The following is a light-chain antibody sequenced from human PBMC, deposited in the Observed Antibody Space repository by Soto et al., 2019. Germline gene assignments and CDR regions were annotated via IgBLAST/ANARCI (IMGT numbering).Light chain of an antibody. CDR1: SSNIGAGYD. CDR2: DNT. Sequence: QSVLTQPPSVSGTPGQRVTISCTGSSSNIGAGYDAHWYQHLPGTAPKLLIYDNTNRPSGVPDRFSGSQSGTSASLAITGLQAEDEADYYCQSYDSSLSIYVFGSGTKVTVL. V-gene: IGLV1-40*01. CDR3: QSYDSSLSIYV. J-gene: IGLJ1*01.